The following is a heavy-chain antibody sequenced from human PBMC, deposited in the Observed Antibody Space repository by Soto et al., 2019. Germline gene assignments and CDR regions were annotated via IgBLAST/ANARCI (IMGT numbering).Heavy chain of an antibody. V-gene: IGHV3-7*01. CDR1: ECSFRSYW. J-gene: IGHJ4*02. CDR3: ARVGRYGWDFDH. Sequence: GCLVLACAASECSFRSYWMTWVRQAPGKGLEWVALINEDGSQKYYVGSVKGRFIISRDNAKDSVYMQMDSLRAGDTAVYFCARVGRYGWDFDHWGQGTLVTVYS. D-gene: IGHD5-18*01. CDR2: INEDGSQK.